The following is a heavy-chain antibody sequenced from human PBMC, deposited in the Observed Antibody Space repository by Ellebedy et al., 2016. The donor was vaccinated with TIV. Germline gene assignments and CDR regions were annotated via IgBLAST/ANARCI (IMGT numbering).Heavy chain of an antibody. CDR2: INPNSGGT. D-gene: IGHD1-26*01. CDR1: GYTFTSYY. V-gene: IGHV1-2*02. Sequence: AASVKVSCKASGYTFTSYYMHWVRQAPGQGLEWMGWINPNSGGTNYAQKFQGRVTMTRDTSISTAYMELSRLRSDDTAVYYCARSSGSYFLFDYWGQGTLVTVSS. J-gene: IGHJ4*02. CDR3: ARSSGSYFLFDY.